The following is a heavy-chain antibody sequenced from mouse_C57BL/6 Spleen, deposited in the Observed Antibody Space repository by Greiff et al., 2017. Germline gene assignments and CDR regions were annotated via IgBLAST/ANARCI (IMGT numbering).Heavy chain of an antibody. J-gene: IGHJ1*03. CDR3: ARDGSSYGYFDV. CDR2: IYPGDGDT. D-gene: IGHD1-1*01. Sequence: VQLQQSGAELVKPGASVKISCKASGYAFSRYWMNWVKQRPGKGLEWIGQIYPGDGDTNYNGKFKGKATLTADKSSSTAYMQLSSLTSEDSAVYFCARDGSSYGYFDVWGTGTTVTVSS. V-gene: IGHV1-80*01. CDR1: GYAFSRYW.